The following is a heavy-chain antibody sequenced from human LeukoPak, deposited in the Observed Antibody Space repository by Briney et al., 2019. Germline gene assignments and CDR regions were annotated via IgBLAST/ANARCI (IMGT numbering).Heavy chain of an antibody. V-gene: IGHV4-34*01. CDR3: AGIVAAGAENYYYYYMDV. D-gene: IGHD6-13*01. J-gene: IGHJ6*03. CDR2: INHSGST. CDR1: GGSFSGYY. Sequence: SETLSLTCAVYGGSFSGYYWSWIRQPPGKGLEWIGEINHSGSTNYNPSLKSRVTISVDTSKNQFSLKLSSVTAADTAVYYCAGIVAAGAENYYYYYMDVWGKGTTVTVSS.